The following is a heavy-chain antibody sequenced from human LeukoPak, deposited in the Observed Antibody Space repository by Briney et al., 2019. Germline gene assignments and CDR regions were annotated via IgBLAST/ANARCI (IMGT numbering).Heavy chain of an antibody. CDR1: GFTFRSSC. D-gene: IGHD3-10*01. CDR3: AKWRRGHYYGSGTELDY. CDR2: ISYDGRNK. Sequence: GGSLTLSCAASGFTFRSSCMHWVRQAPGKGLEWVGLISYDGRNKYYAYFVNGRFTISIDYSKHTLYLQMNSLSTEDTAVYYCAKWRRGHYYGSGTELDYWGQGTLVTVSS. V-gene: IGHV3-30*18. J-gene: IGHJ4*02.